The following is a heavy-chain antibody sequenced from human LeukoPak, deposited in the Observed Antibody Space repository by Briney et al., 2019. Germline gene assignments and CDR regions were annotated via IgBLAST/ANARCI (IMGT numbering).Heavy chain of an antibody. J-gene: IGHJ5*02. V-gene: IGHV3-15*01. D-gene: IGHD2-2*02. Sequence: GGSLRLSCAASGFTFSNAWMSWVRQAPGKGLEWVGRIKSKPDGGTTDYAAPVKGRFTISRDDSKNTLYLQMNSLRAEDTAVYYCARRREPIDYTRPFDPWGQGTLVTVSS. CDR3: ARRREPIDYTRPFDP. CDR1: GFTFSNAW. CDR2: IKSKPDGGTT.